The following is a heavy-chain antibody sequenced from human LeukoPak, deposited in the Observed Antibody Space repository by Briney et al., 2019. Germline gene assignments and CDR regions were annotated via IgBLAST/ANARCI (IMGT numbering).Heavy chain of an antibody. CDR3: ARDGGPYGGNAGYYYYGMDV. Sequence: RGGSLRLSCAASGFTFSDYYMSWIRQAPGKGREWVSYISRSGSTIYYADTVKARFTISRDNDKNSLYLQMNSLRAEDTAVYYCARDGGPYGGNAGYYYYGMDVWGEGTTVTVPS. CDR2: ISRSGSTI. D-gene: IGHD4-23*01. CDR1: GFTFSDYY. J-gene: IGHJ6*04. V-gene: IGHV3-11*01.